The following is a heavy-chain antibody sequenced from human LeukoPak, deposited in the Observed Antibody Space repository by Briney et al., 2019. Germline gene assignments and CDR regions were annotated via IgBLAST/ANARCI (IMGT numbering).Heavy chain of an antibody. J-gene: IGHJ6*02. V-gene: IGHV1-18*01. CDR1: GYTFTSYG. CDR2: ISAYRGNT. CDR3: ASTNPFRFLAPAAVPYYSGMDV. D-gene: IGHD3-3*01. Sequence: GSVKVFCKASGYTFTSYGISWVREAPGQGLVWMGWISAYRGNTNSAQKLAGRVTMTPDTSTSTAYMELRSPSSDHTAVYYCASTNPFRFLAPAAVPYYSGMDVWGQGTTVTVSS.